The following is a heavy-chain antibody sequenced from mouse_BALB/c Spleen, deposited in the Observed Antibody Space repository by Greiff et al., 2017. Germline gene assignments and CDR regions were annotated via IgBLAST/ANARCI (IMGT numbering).Heavy chain of an antibody. V-gene: IGHV1-7*01. CDR2: INPSTGYT. J-gene: IGHJ2*01. CDR1: GYTFTSYW. CDR3: ARSITTAFDY. D-gene: IGHD1-2*01. Sequence: VQLQQSGAELAKPGASVKMSCKASGYTFTSYWMHWVKQRPGKGLEWIGYINPSTGYTEYNQKLKDKATWTADKSSSTAYMQLSSLTSEDSAVYYCARSITTAFDYWGQGTTLTVSS.